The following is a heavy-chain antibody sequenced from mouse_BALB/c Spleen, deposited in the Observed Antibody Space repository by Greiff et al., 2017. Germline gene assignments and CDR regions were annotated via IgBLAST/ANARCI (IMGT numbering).Heavy chain of an antibody. J-gene: IGHJ3*01. CDR2: IRNKANGYTT. CDR3: ARDYYGSSYGWFAY. Sequence: EVQLQQSGGGLVQPGGSLRLSCATSGFTFTDYYMSWVRQPPGKALEWLGFIRNKANGYTTEYSASVKGRFTISRDNSQSILYLQMNTLRAEDSATYYCARDYYGSSYGWFAYWGQGTLVTVSA. V-gene: IGHV7-3*02. CDR1: GFTFTDYY. D-gene: IGHD1-1*01.